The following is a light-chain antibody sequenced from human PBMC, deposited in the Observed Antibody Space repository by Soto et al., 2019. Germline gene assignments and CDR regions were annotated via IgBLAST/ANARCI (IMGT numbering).Light chain of an antibody. CDR3: QQRSNWPLT. J-gene: IGKJ4*01. CDR2: DAS. CDR1: QSISSY. Sequence: EVVLTQSPVTLTLSPGERATLSCRASQSISSYLAWYQQKPGQAPRLLIYDASNRATGIPARFSGGGYGTDFTLTISSLEPEDCAVYYCQQRSNWPLTFGGGTKVEIK. V-gene: IGKV3-11*01.